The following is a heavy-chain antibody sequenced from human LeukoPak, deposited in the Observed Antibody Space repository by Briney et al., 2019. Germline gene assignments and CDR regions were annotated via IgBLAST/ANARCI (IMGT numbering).Heavy chain of an antibody. CDR1: GFTFSSYA. D-gene: IGHD5-18*01. CDR3: AKVEPGYSYGCPDY. Sequence: GGSQRLSCAASGFTFSSYAMSWVRQAPGKGLEWVAVISYDGTNKYYADSVKGRFTISRDNSKNTLYLQMNSLRAEDTSLYYCAKVEPGYSYGCPDYWGQGTLVTVSS. J-gene: IGHJ4*02. CDR2: ISYDGTNK. V-gene: IGHV3-30-3*01.